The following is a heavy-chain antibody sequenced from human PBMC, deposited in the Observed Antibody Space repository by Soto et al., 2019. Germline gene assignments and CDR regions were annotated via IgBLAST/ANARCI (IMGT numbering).Heavy chain of an antibody. J-gene: IGHJ4*02. CDR1: GSSINSSGYY. V-gene: IGHV4-39*01. D-gene: IGHD3-3*02. CDR3: ARLPSRHLVDY. CDR2: MFYGVST. Sequence: ETLSLTCTVSGSSINSSGYYWGWIRQPPGKGLEWIGSMFYGVSTYYNPSLKSRVTVSVDTSKNQFSLNLKSVTAADTAVYYCARLPSRHLVDYWGQGTLVTVSS.